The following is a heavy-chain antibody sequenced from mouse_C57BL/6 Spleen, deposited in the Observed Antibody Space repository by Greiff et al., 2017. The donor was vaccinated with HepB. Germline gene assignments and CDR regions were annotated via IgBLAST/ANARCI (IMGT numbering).Heavy chain of an antibody. J-gene: IGHJ3*01. CDR1: GYAFTNYL. CDR2: INPGSGGT. CDR3: ARSHSNYAWFAY. D-gene: IGHD2-5*01. Sequence: VQLQQSGAELVRPGTSVKVSCKASGYAFTNYLIEWVKQRPGQGLEWIGVINPGSGGTNYNEKFKGKATLTADKSSSTAYMQLSSLTSEDSAVYFCARSHSNYAWFAYWGQGTLVTVSA. V-gene: IGHV1-54*01.